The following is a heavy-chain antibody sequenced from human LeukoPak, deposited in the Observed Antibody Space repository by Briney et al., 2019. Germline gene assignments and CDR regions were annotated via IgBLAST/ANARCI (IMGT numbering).Heavy chain of an antibody. V-gene: IGHV4-61*09. Sequence: SQTLSLTCTVSGDSISNNRYYWSWIRQPAGKGLEWVGHIYTTGSTNYNPSLETRVTISVDTSKNQFSLKLSSVTAADTAVYYCARLEYSSSWNPYYFDYWGQGTLVTVSS. CDR2: IYTTGST. J-gene: IGHJ4*02. CDR1: GDSISNNRYY. CDR3: ARLEYSSSWNPYYFDY. D-gene: IGHD6-13*01.